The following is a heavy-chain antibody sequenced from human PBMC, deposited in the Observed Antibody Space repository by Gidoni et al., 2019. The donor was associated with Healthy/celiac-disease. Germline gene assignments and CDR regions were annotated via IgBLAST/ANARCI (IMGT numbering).Heavy chain of an antibody. Sequence: EVQLLESGGGLVQPGGSLSLSCAASGFTFSSYAMSWVRQAPGKGLEWVSAISGSGGSTYYADSVKGRFTISRDNSKNTLYLQMNSLRAEDTAVYYCAKDQEWELQPSDAFDIWGQGTMVTVSS. CDR1: GFTFSSYA. V-gene: IGHV3-23*01. D-gene: IGHD1-26*01. J-gene: IGHJ3*02. CDR2: ISGSGGST. CDR3: AKDQEWELQPSDAFDI.